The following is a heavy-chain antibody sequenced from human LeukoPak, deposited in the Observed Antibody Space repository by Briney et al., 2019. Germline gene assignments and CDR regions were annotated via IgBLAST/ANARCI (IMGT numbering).Heavy chain of an antibody. CDR1: GGSTSSSNYY. CDR3: ARIVYSSSTDY. V-gene: IGHV4-39*07. Sequence: PSETLSLTCTVSGGSTSSSNYYWGWIRQPPGKGLECIGSIYYSGRTYYKSPLKSRVTISVDTSKNQFSLKMSSVTAADTAVYYCARIVYSSSTDYWGQGTLVTVSS. CDR2: IYYSGRT. D-gene: IGHD6-6*01. J-gene: IGHJ4*02.